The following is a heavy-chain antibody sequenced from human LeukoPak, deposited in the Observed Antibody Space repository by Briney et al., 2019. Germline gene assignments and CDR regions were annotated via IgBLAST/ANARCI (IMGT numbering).Heavy chain of an antibody. CDR1: GYIFTDYY. CDR2: INPNSGGT. D-gene: IGHD6-13*01. Sequence: ASVKVSCKASGYIFTDYYMHWARQAPGQELGWMGRINPNSGGTNYAQKFQGRVTMTRDTSTSTVYMELSSLRSEDTAVYYCAREHPLGAAAGTSHVFGPWGQGTLVTVSS. V-gene: IGHV1/OR15-1*04. J-gene: IGHJ5*02. CDR3: AREHPLGAAAGTSHVFGP.